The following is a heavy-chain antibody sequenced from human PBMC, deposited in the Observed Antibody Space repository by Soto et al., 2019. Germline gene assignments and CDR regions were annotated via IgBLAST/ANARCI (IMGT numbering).Heavy chain of an antibody. D-gene: IGHD3-3*01. Sequence: GGSLRLSCAASGFTFSNAWMSWVRQAPGKGLEWVGRIKSKTDGGTTDYAAPVKGRFTISRDDSKNTLYLQMNSLKTEDTAVYYCTAVSLNRFLEWLFAYWGQGTLVTVSS. CDR2: IKSKTDGGTT. V-gene: IGHV3-15*01. J-gene: IGHJ4*02. CDR1: GFTFSNAW. CDR3: TAVSLNRFLEWLFAY.